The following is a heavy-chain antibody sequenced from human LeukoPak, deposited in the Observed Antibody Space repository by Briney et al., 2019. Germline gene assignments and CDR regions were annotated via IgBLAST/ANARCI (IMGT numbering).Heavy chain of an antibody. Sequence: GGSLRLSCAASGFTISSYGMHWVRQAPGKGLEWVAFIRYDGSNKYYADSVKGRFTISRDNSKNTLYLQMNSLRAEDTAVYYCAKDRSSGSSGYYTAPDNWFDPWAQGTLVTVSS. CDR3: AKDRSSGSSGYYTAPDNWFDP. D-gene: IGHD3-22*01. V-gene: IGHV3-30*02. J-gene: IGHJ5*02. CDR1: GFTISSYG. CDR2: IRYDGSNK.